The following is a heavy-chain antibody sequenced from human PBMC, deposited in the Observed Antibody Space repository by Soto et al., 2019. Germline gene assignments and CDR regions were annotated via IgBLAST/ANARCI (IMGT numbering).Heavy chain of an antibody. CDR2: ISPKSTYR. V-gene: IGHV3-11*06. J-gene: IGHJ4*02. CDR1: GFPFSDYY. D-gene: IGHD2-21*01. CDR3: ARGGGGGLFEH. Sequence: VGSLRFSCATSGFPFSDYYMSWIRQAPGKGLEWLSHISPKSTYRNYADSVKGRFTISRDNTKSSLFLQMNSLGVEDTAVYYCARGGGGGLFEHWGQGVLVTVS.